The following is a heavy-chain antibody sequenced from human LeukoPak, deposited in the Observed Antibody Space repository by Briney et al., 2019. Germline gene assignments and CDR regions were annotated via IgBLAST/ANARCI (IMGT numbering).Heavy chain of an antibody. CDR2: IMPMFGKT. J-gene: IGHJ4*02. Sequence: ASVKVSCKASGVTFSSYDISWVRQAPGQGLEWMGGIMPMFGKTNYAQTFQGRVTTTADKSTSTAYMELGSLRYEDPAVYYCAGGRTDIVVVPATLRNYYFDYWGQGTLVTVSS. V-gene: IGHV1-69*06. CDR3: AGGRTDIVVVPATLRNYYFDY. CDR1: GVTFSSYD. D-gene: IGHD2-2*01.